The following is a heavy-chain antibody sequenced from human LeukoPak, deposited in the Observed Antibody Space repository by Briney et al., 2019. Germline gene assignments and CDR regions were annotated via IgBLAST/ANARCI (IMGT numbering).Heavy chain of an antibody. Sequence: PGGSLRLSCAASGFTFSSCGMHWVRQAPEKGLVWVSRINSDGSSTTYADSVKGRFTISRDNAKNTLYLQMNNLRAEDTAVYYCAGLGGDYFDYWGQGTLVTVSS. D-gene: IGHD1-26*01. CDR1: GFTFSSCG. J-gene: IGHJ4*02. CDR3: AGLGGDYFDY. V-gene: IGHV3-74*01. CDR2: INSDGSST.